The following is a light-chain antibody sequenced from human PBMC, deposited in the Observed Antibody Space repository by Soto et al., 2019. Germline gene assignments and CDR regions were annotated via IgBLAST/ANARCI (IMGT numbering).Light chain of an antibody. CDR2: GAS. Sequence: EIVMAQSPATLSVSPGEGATLSCRASQSVSSNLAWYQHKPGQGPRLLLYGASTRASGIPARFSGSGSGTEFTLTISSLQPEDFAVYYCQQYQQWPFYTFGQGTKVDIK. CDR1: QSVSSN. V-gene: IGKV3-15*01. CDR3: QQYQQWPFYT. J-gene: IGKJ2*01.